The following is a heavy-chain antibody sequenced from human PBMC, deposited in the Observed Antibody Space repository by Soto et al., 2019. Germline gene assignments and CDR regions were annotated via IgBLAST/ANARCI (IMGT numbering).Heavy chain of an antibody. CDR3: AREAYSSSWALYGMDV. CDR2: TYYRSRWYN. J-gene: IGHJ6*02. D-gene: IGHD6-13*01. Sequence: HVQLQQSGPGLVKPSQTLSLTCAISGDSVSSNSAAWNWIRQSPSRGLEWLGRTYYRSRWYNDYAVSVKSRIPINPDTSKNQFALQLNSVTPEDTAVYYCAREAYSSSWALYGMDVWGQGTTVTVSS. V-gene: IGHV6-1*01. CDR1: GDSVSSNSAA.